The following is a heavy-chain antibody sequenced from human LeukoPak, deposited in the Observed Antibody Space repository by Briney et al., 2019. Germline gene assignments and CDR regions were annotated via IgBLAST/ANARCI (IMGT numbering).Heavy chain of an antibody. CDR3: ARETEAGYWYFDL. V-gene: IGHV4-4*07. CDR1: GGSISSHY. D-gene: IGHD6-19*01. CDR2: IYTSGST. J-gene: IGHJ2*01. Sequence: NPSETLSLTCTVSGGSISSHYWSWIRQPAGKGLEWVGRIYTSGSTNYNPSLKSRITMSVDPSKNQFSLKLSSVTAADTAVYYCARETEAGYWYFDLWGRGTLVTVSS.